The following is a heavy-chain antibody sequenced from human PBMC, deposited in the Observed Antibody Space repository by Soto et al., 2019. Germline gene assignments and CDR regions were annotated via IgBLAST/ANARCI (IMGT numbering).Heavy chain of an antibody. Sequence: QVQLVQSRAEVKKPGSSVKVSCQASGGTFSNFVFSWVRQAPGQGLECMGGILPSVGKANYAQHFQGRVTITADESMATVYLELSSLKSEDTAVYYCARGWNDFPHWGQGTLVTVSS. D-gene: IGHD1-1*01. J-gene: IGHJ1*01. V-gene: IGHV1-69*01. CDR2: ILPSVGKA. CDR3: ARGWNDFPH. CDR1: GGTFSNFV.